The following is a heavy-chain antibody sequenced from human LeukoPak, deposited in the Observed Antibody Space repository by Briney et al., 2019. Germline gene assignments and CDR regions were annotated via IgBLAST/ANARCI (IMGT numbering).Heavy chain of an antibody. V-gene: IGHV3-7*01. D-gene: IGHD5-18*01. CDR1: GFTFENYW. J-gene: IGHJ4*02. CDR3: ARWAGVTDD. CDR2: IKQDGSVE. Sequence: GGSLRLSCAASGFTFENYWMSWVRQAPGKGPEWVANIKQDGSVEHYLDSVKGRFTISRDNAKNSLILQMNSLRAEDTAVYYCARWAGVTDDWGQGTLVTVSS.